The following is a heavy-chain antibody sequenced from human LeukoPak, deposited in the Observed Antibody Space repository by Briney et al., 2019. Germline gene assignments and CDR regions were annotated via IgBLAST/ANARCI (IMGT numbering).Heavy chain of an antibody. V-gene: IGHV4-38-2*01. CDR2: IYHSGST. J-gene: IGHJ5*02. D-gene: IGHD1-1*01. Sequence: SETLSLTCAVSDYSISSGYYWGWIRQPPGKGLEWIGSIYHSGSTYYNPSLKSRVTISVDTSKNQFSLKLSSVTAADTAVYYCARGGTGNWLDPWGQGTLVTVSS. CDR3: ARGGTGNWLDP. CDR1: DYSISSGYY.